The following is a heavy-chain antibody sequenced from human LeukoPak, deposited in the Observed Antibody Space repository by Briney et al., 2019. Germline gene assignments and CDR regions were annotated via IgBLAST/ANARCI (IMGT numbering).Heavy chain of an antibody. J-gene: IGHJ5*02. CDR2: IYYSGNT. CDR1: GGSISSHY. Sequence: SETLSLTCTVSGGSISSHYWSWIRQPPGKGLEWIAYIYYSGNTNYDPSLKSRLTISLDTSKNQVSLRLSSVTAADTAVYHCARKDGDLWGQGTLVTVSS. V-gene: IGHV4-59*08. CDR3: ARKDGDL.